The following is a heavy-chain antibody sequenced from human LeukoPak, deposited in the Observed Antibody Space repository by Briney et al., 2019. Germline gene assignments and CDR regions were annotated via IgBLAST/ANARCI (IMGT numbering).Heavy chain of an antibody. D-gene: IGHD5-12*01. V-gene: IGHV3-73*01. J-gene: IGHJ4*02. CDR1: GFTFSGSA. CDR3: TRLGEYSGNSDDY. Sequence: PGGSPKLSCAASGFTFSGSAIHWVRQASGKGLDWVGRIRSKAKSYATAYAESVKGRFTISRDDSENTAYLQMNSLKTEDTAVYYCTRLGEYSGNSDDYWGQGTLVTVSS. CDR2: IRSKAKSYAT.